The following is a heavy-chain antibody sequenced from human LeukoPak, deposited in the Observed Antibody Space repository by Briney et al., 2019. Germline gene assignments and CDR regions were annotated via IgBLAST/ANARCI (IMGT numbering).Heavy chain of an antibody. D-gene: IGHD1-1*01. V-gene: IGHV4-61*02. CDR3: ASEGTTFSSFDY. CDR2: IYTSGST. CDR1: GGPISSGSYY. J-gene: IGHJ4*02. Sequence: PSKTLSFTCTVSGGPISSGSYYWSWIRQPAGKGLEWIGRIYTSGSTNYNPSLKSRVTISVDTSKNQFSLKLNSVIATDTAVYYCASEGTTFSSFDYWGQGTLVTVSS.